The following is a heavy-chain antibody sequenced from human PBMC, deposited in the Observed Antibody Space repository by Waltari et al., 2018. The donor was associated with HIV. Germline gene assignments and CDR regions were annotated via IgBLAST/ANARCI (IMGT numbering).Heavy chain of an antibody. CDR2: MYPGDSDT. Sequence: EVQLVQSGAEVKKPGESLKISCKGSGYSFSTYWIGWVSQMPEKGLEWMGIMYPGDSDTRYSPSFQGQVTISADKSISTAYLQWSSLKASDTAMYYFARGGVYDFWSGYYSKGIGAFDIWGQGTMVTVSS. CDR3: ARGGVYDFWSGYYSKGIGAFDI. D-gene: IGHD3-3*01. CDR1: GYSFSTYW. V-gene: IGHV5-51*01. J-gene: IGHJ3*02.